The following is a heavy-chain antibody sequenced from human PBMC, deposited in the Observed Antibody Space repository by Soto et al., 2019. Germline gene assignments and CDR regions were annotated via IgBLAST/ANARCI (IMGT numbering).Heavy chain of an antibody. CDR3: VKRGRNWGAFDF. D-gene: IGHD7-27*01. CDR2: IGGTDGDSDGVP. V-gene: IGHV3-23*01. J-gene: IGHJ3*01. CDR1: GFILNNYA. Sequence: VQLLESGGDLVQPGGCLRLSFVASGFILNNYAMSWVRQAPGKGLEGVSTIGGTDGDSDGVPWYEDSVKGRFTISRDSSANTLFLHMDNLRAEDSALYYCVKRGRNWGAFDFWGQGTTVVVSS.